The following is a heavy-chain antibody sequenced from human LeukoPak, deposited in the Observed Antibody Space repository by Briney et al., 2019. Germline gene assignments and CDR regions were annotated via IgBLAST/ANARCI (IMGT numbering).Heavy chain of an antibody. CDR3: SRDLRMGATKLDY. CDR2: IRSKTSGGTT. J-gene: IGHJ4*01. V-gene: IGHV3-49*04. D-gene: IGHD1-26*01. CDR1: GFTFGDYA. Sequence: GGSLRLSCTASGFTFGDYAMSWVRQAPGKGLEWVGFIRSKTSGGTTEYAASVKGRFTISRDDSKSIAYLQINSLKTEDTAVYYCSRDLRMGATKLDYRGHGSLVTVSS.